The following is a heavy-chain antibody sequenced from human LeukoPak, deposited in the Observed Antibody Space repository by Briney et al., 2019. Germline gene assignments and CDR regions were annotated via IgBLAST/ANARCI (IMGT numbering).Heavy chain of an antibody. V-gene: IGHV3-21*01. J-gene: IGHJ6*02. CDR2: ISSSSSYI. CDR1: GFTFSSYS. CDR3: AREYYDILTGYLKTYYYYGMDV. D-gene: IGHD3-9*01. Sequence: SGGSLRPSCAASGFTFSSYSMNWVRQAPGKGLEWVSSISSSSSYIYYADSVKGRFTISRDNAKNSLYLQMNSLRAEDTAVYYCAREYYDILTGYLKTYYYYGMDVWGQGTTVTVSS.